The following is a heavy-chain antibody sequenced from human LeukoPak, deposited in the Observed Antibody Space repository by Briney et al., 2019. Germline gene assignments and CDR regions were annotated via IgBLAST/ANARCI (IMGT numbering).Heavy chain of an antibody. CDR1: GGTFSSYA. Sequence: ASVKLSCKASGGTFSSYAISWARRAPGQALEWMGRIIPILGIANYAQKFQGRVTITADKSTSTAYLELSSLRSEDTAVYYCASSRVVGKLGDYWGQGTLVTVSS. V-gene: IGHV1-69*04. J-gene: IGHJ4*02. D-gene: IGHD6-13*01. CDR2: IIPILGIA. CDR3: ASSRVVGKLGDY.